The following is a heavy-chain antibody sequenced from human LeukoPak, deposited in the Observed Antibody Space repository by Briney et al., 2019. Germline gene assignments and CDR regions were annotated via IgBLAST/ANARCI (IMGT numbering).Heavy chain of an antibody. V-gene: IGHV1-2*02. CDR1: GYTFTGCY. CDR3: GRAPDPSYNWNHGAFDV. J-gene: IGHJ3*01. Sequence: GASVKVSCKASGYTFTGCYMHWVRQAPGQGLEWMGWINPNSGGTNYAQKFQGRVTMTRDTSISTAYMELSRLRSDDTAVYYCGRAPDPSYNWNHGAFDVWGQGTMVTLSS. CDR2: INPNSGGT. D-gene: IGHD1-14*01.